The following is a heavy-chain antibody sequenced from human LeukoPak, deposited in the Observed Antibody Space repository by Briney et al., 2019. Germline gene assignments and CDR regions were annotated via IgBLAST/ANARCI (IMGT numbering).Heavy chain of an antibody. CDR3: ARGQRHYYDSSGYRGFDY. CDR1: GGTFSSYA. D-gene: IGHD3-22*01. J-gene: IGHJ4*02. V-gene: IGHV1-69*01. CDR2: IIPTFGTA. Sequence: VASVKVSCKASGGTFSSYAISWVRQAPGQGLEWMGGIIPTFGTANYAQKFQGRVTITADESTSTAYMELSSLRSEDTAVYYCARGQRHYYDSSGYRGFDYWGQGTLVTVSS.